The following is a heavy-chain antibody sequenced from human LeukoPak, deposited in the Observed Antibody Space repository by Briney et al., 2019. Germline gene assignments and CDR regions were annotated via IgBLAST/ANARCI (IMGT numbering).Heavy chain of an antibody. CDR2: ISYDGSNK. V-gene: IGHV3-30*04. J-gene: IGHJ6*02. CDR3: ARGDYYGSGSQLPGYYYGVDV. CDR1: GFTFSSYA. Sequence: GRSLRLSCAASGFTFSSYAMHWVRQAPGKGLEWVAVISYDGSNKYYADSVKGRFTISRDNSKNTLYLQMNSLRAEDTAVYYCARGDYYGSGSQLPGYYYGVDVWGQGTTVTVSS. D-gene: IGHD3-10*01.